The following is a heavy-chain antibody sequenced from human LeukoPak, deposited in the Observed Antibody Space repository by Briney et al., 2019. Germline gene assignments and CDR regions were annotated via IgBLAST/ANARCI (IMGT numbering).Heavy chain of an antibody. Sequence: GGSLRLSCAASGLTFSSYSMNWVRQAPGKGLEWVSSISSSSSYIYYADSVKGRFTISRDNAKNSLYLQMNSLRAEDTAVYYCARGMHDSSGYYYGHWGQGTLVTVSS. CDR2: ISSSSSYI. CDR3: ARGMHDSSGYYYGH. D-gene: IGHD3-22*01. V-gene: IGHV3-21*01. CDR1: GLTFSSYS. J-gene: IGHJ4*02.